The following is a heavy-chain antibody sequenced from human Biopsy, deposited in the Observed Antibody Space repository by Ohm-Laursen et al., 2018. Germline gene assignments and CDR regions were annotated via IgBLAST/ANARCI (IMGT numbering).Heavy chain of an antibody. V-gene: IGHV3-7*04. CDR1: GITTRSYW. CDR3: ARGSGSGFYFDQ. CDR2: IKQDGSEK. D-gene: IGHD2-15*01. Sequence: GSLRLSCAASGITTRSYWMSWIRQAPGKGLEWVANIKQDGSEKNYVASVKGRFTISRDNSRNTVYLQMDSLRGEDTAVYFCARGSGSGFYFDQWGQGTLVAVSS. J-gene: IGHJ4*02.